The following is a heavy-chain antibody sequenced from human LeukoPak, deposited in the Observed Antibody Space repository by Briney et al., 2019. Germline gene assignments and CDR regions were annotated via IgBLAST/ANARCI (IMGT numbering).Heavy chain of an antibody. V-gene: IGHV3-33*06. CDR3: AKDPTPDSIYYFDY. D-gene: IGHD2-15*01. CDR1: GFTFSSYG. CDR2: TWYDGSNK. Sequence: PGGSLRLSCAASGFTFSSYGMHWVRQAPGKGLEWVAVTWYDGSNKYYADSVKGRFTISRDNSKNTLYLQMNSLRAEDTAVYYCAKDPTPDSIYYFDYWGQGTLVTVSS. J-gene: IGHJ4*02.